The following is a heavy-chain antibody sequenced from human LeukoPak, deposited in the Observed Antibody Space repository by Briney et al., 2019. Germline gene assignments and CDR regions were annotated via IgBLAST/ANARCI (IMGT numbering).Heavy chain of an antibody. Sequence: ASVKVSCKASGYTLTSYDINWVRQATGQGLEWMGWMNPNSGNTGYAQKFQGRVIMTRNTSISTAYMELSSLRSEDTAVYYCARASYSSGWYRYWGQGTLVTVSS. CDR3: ARASYSSGWYRY. CDR1: GYTLTSYD. CDR2: MNPNSGNT. J-gene: IGHJ4*02. D-gene: IGHD6-19*01. V-gene: IGHV1-8*01.